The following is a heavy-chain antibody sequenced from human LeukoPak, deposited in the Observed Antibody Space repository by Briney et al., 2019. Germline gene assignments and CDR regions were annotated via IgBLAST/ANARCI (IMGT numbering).Heavy chain of an antibody. D-gene: IGHD6-19*01. J-gene: IGHJ5*02. CDR3: ARDPSAWFDP. CDR1: GDSVSSSSAA. V-gene: IGHV6-1*01. CDR2: TYYRSKWYH. Sequence: SQTLSLTCVISGDSVSSSSAAWNWVRQTPSRGLGWLGRTYYRSKWYHDYAVSVRSRITINSDTSKNQFSLQLRSATPEDTAVYYCARDPSAWFDPWGQGTLVTVSS.